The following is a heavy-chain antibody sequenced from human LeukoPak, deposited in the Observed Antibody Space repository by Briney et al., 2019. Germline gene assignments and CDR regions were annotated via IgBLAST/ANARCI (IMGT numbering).Heavy chain of an antibody. Sequence: PGGSLRLSCEVSGFTVDSNYVTWVRQAPGQGLEWVSIIYISDDTYYSDSVRGRFTIPRDNSNNIVYLQMNSLRAEDTAVYYCARWTLVNHYFDYWGQGTLVTVSS. CDR1: GFTVDSNY. J-gene: IGHJ4*02. CDR2: IYISDDT. D-gene: IGHD2/OR15-2a*01. V-gene: IGHV3-66*01. CDR3: ARWTLVNHYFDY.